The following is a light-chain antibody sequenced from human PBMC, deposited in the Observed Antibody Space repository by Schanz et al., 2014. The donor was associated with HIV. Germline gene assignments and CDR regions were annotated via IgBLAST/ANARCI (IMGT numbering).Light chain of an antibody. CDR2: GAS. V-gene: IGKV3-20*01. CDR1: QSISRSS. Sequence: EIVLTQSPGTLSLSPGERATLSCRASQSISRSSIAWYRQKPGQAPRLLIYGASSRATGTPDRFSGSGSGTDFTLTISSLEPEDFAVYYCQQYGSSPPTFGQGTTVEIK. CDR3: QQYGSSPPT. J-gene: IGKJ1*01.